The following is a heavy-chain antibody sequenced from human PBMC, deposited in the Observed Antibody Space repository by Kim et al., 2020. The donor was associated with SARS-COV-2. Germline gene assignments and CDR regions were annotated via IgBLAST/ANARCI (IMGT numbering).Heavy chain of an antibody. CDR3: ARDPRTSYTFDY. CDR2: I. J-gene: IGHJ4*02. V-gene: IGHV3-11*01. D-gene: IGHD1-1*01. Sequence: IYYADSVKGRFTISRDNAKNSLYLQMNSLRAEDTAVYYCARDPRTSYTFDYWGRGTLVTVSS.